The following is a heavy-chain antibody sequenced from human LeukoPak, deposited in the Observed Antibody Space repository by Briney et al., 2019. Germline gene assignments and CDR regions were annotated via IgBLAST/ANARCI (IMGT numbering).Heavy chain of an antibody. CDR3: ARGLWFGKGPYDY. Sequence: ETLSLTCAVYGGSFSGYYWSWIRQPPGKGLEWIGEINHSGSTNYNPSLKSRVTISVDTSKNQFSLKLGSVTAADTAVYYCARGLWFGKGPYDYWGQGTLVTVSS. J-gene: IGHJ4*02. D-gene: IGHD3-10*01. CDR2: INHSGST. CDR1: GGSFSGYY. V-gene: IGHV4-34*01.